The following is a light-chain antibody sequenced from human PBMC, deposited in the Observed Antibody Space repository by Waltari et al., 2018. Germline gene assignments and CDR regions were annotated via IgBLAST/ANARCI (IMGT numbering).Light chain of an antibody. J-gene: IGLJ1*01. V-gene: IGLV2-14*01. CDR2: EVN. Sequence: QSALTQPASVSGSPGQSITISCTGTSSDVGGYIFASWYQVHPGKVPKLIIYEVNRRPSGVSNRFSGSKSGNTASLTISELQAEDEADFYCSSYASSGTLVFGSGTKVTVL. CDR3: SSYASSGTLV. CDR1: SSDVGGYIF.